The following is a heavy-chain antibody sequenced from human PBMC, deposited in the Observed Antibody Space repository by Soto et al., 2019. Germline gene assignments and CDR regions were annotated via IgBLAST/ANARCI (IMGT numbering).Heavy chain of an antibody. V-gene: IGHV4-39*01. Sequence: SETLSLTCTVSGGSISSSSYYWGGIRQPPGKGLEWIGSIYDSGSTYYNPSLKSRVTISVDTSKNQFSLKLSSVTAADTAVYYCARHVGYYYYMDVWGKGTTVTVSS. J-gene: IGHJ6*03. CDR1: GGSISSSSYY. CDR2: IYDSGST. D-gene: IGHD2-15*01. CDR3: ARHVGYYYYMDV.